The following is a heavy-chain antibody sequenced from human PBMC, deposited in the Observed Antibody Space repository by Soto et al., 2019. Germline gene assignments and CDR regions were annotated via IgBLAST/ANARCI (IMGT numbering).Heavy chain of an antibody. J-gene: IGHJ5*02. V-gene: IGHV4-61*02. D-gene: IGHD6-19*01. CDR1: GGSVSSGSYY. CDR3: AREFLFGWYEDAKGNWFDP. CDR2: FYTSGST. Sequence: PSETLSLTCTVSGGSVSSGSYYWSWIRQPAGKGLEWIGRFYTSGSTNYNPSLKSRVTMSVDTSKNQFSLNLSSVTAADTAVYYCAREFLFGWYEDAKGNWFDPWGQGTLVTVSS.